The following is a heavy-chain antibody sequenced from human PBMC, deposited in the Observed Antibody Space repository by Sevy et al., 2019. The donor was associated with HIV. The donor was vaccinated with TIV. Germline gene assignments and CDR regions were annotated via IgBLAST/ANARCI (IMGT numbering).Heavy chain of an antibody. CDR3: AKDQCSGASCSGYVFEN. D-gene: IGHD2-15*01. Sequence: GGSLRLSCADSGFTFSTYSMNWVRQGPGKGLEWVSSISSSSNYIYYADSVKGRFTVSRDNAKNSLYLQMNSLSTEDTAIYYCAKDQCSGASCSGYVFENWGQGTLVTVSS. J-gene: IGHJ4*03. CDR1: GFTFSTYS. V-gene: IGHV3-21*01. CDR2: ISSSSNYI.